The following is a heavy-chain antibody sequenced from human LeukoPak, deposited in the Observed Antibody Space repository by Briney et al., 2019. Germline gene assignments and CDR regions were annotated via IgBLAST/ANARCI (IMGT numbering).Heavy chain of an antibody. Sequence: GASVKVSSKASGGTFSSYAISGVRQAPGQGLEWMGGIIPIFGTANYAQKFQGRVTITTDESTSTAYMELSSLRSEDTAVYYCARVAGIAARGEAYYFDYWGQGTLVTVSS. J-gene: IGHJ4*02. CDR2: IIPIFGTA. CDR3: ARVAGIAARGEAYYFDY. CDR1: GGTFSSYA. D-gene: IGHD6-6*01. V-gene: IGHV1-69*05.